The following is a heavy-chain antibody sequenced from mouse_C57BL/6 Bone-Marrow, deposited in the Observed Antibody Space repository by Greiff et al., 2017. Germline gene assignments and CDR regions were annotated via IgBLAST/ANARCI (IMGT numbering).Heavy chain of an antibody. CDR3: ARRGYYDYPAWFAY. Sequence: VQLQQPGAELVKPGASVKMSCKASGYTFTSYWITWVKQRPGQGLEWIGDIYPGSGSTNYNEKFKSKATLTVDTSSSTAYMQLSSLTSEDSAVYYCARRGYYDYPAWFAYWGQGTLVTVSA. CDR2: IYPGSGST. D-gene: IGHD2-4*01. J-gene: IGHJ3*01. CDR1: GYTFTSYW. V-gene: IGHV1-55*01.